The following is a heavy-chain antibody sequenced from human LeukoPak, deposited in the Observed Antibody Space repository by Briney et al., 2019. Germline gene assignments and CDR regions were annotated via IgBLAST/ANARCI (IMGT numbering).Heavy chain of an antibody. CDR3: ARVGYCSGGNCYFNAFDI. D-gene: IGHD2-15*01. Sequence: GRSLRLSCAASGFMFSSYGLHWVRQAPGKGLEWVALISYDGSDKYYADSVEGRFTISRDNSKNTLYLQVNSLRAEDTSVYYCARVGYCSGGNCYFNAFDIWGQGTMVTVSS. CDR1: GFMFSSYG. CDR2: ISYDGSDK. V-gene: IGHV3-30-3*01. J-gene: IGHJ3*02.